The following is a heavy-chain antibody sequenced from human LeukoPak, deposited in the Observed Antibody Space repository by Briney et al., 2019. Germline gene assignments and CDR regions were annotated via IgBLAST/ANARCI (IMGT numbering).Heavy chain of an antibody. CDR3: AKGAHYDILTGYYRDYYGMDV. V-gene: IGHV3-66*01. J-gene: IGHJ6*02. D-gene: IGHD3-9*01. CDR1: GLSVSGNF. Sequence: GGSLRLSCTASGLSVSGNFWHWVRQAPGKALEWVSIIYSDGKTLYTKSVKGRLTFSRDKSKNTFYLQMNSLRAEDTAVYYCAKGAHYDILTGYYRDYYGMDVWGQGTTVTVSS. CDR2: IYSDGKT.